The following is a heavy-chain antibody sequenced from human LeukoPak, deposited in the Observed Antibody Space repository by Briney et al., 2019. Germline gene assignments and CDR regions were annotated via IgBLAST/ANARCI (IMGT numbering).Heavy chain of an antibody. J-gene: IGHJ4*02. D-gene: IGHD3-10*01. CDR2: INHSGST. V-gene: IGHV4-34*01. CDR1: GGSFSGYY. CDR3: ARDTTMVRGVKFDY. Sequence: PSETLSLTCAVYGGSFSGYYWSWIRQPPGKGLEWIGEINHSGSTNYNPSLKSRVTISVDTSKNQFSLKLSSAPAADTAVYYCARDTTMVRGVKFDYWGQGTLVTVSS.